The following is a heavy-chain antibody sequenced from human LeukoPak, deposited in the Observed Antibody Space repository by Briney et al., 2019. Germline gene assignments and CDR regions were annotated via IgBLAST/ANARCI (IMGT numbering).Heavy chain of an antibody. CDR2: IIPIFGTA. V-gene: IGHV1-69*13. Sequence: SVKVSCKASGGTFSSYAISWVRQAPGQGLEWMGGIIPIFGTANYAQKFQGRVTITADESTSTAYMELRSLRSDDTAVYYCARDDSNYVLIDYWGQGTLVTVSS. CDR1: GGTFSSYA. D-gene: IGHD4-11*01. J-gene: IGHJ4*02. CDR3: ARDDSNYVLIDY.